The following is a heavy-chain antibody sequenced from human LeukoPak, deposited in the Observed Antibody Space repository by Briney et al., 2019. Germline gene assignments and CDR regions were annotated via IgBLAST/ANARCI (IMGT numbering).Heavy chain of an antibody. CDR3: ARQDIVATIYYYYMDV. V-gene: IGHV4-38-2*01. CDR1: GYSISSGYY. J-gene: IGHJ6*03. Sequence: SETLSLPCAVSGYSISSGYYRGWIRQPPGKWLEWMENIYHSGSTYYRPSRKSRVNIAVVTSKNQFSLKLSSVTAADTAVYYCARQDIVATIYYYYMDVWGKGTTVTVSS. CDR2: IYHSGST. D-gene: IGHD5-12*01.